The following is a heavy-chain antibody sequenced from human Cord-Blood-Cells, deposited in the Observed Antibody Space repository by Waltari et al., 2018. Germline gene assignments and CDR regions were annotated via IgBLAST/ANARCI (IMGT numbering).Heavy chain of an antibody. CDR1: GYTFTSYD. J-gene: IGHJ3*02. Sequence: QVQLVQSGAEVKKPGASVKVSCKASGYTFTSYDINWVRQATGQGLEWMGWMNPYSGNTGDAQQCQGRVTITRNTSISTAYMELSSLRSEDTAVYYWARVPVYGGNAFDIWGQGTMVTVSS. CDR2: MNPYSGNT. V-gene: IGHV1-8*03. D-gene: IGHD4-17*01. CDR3: ARVPVYGGNAFDI.